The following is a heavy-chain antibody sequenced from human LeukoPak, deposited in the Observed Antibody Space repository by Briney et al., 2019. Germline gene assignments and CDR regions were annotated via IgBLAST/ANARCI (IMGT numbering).Heavy chain of an antibody. Sequence: PGRSLRLSCAASGFTFSDYYMSCIRQAPGKGLEWVSYISSSGSTIYYADSVKGRFTISRDNAKNSLYLQMNSLRAEDTAVYYCARGMSLGISLDYWGQGTLVTVSS. CDR1: GFTFSDYY. CDR2: ISSSGSTI. V-gene: IGHV3-11*04. J-gene: IGHJ4*02. CDR3: ARGMSLGISLDY. D-gene: IGHD7-27*01.